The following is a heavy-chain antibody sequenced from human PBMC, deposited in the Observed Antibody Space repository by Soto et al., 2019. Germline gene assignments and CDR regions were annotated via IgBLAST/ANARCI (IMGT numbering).Heavy chain of an antibody. CDR1: GYIFTDYY. V-gene: IGHV1-2*02. J-gene: IGHJ5*02. CDR2: INPNSGGT. CDR3: SRPYCGSNSCPNWFDP. Sequence: ASVKVSCKASGYIFTDYYMNWVRQAPGQGLEWMGWINPNSGGTNYAQKFQGRVTMTTDTSISTAYMELSRLRSDDTAVYYCSRPYCGSNSCPNWFDPWG. D-gene: IGHD2-2*01.